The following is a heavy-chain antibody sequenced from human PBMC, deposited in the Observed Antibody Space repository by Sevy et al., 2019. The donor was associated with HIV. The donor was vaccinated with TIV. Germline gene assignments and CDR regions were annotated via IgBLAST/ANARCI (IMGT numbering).Heavy chain of an antibody. D-gene: IGHD3-22*01. J-gene: IGHJ4*02. CDR3: GRVLSDSSDDY. V-gene: IGHV3-30*04. CDR1: GFTFSSYA. Sequence: GGSLRLSCAASGFTFSSYAMHWVRQAPGKGLEWVAVISYDGRNKYYADSVKGRFTIARNNSKNTRYVQMTSLCAEDTAVYYCGRVLSDSSDDYWGQGTLVTVSS. CDR2: ISYDGRNK.